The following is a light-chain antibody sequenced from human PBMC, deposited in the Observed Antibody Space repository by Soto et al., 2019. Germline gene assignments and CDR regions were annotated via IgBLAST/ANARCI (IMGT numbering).Light chain of an antibody. Sequence: QSALTQPPSASGSLGQSVTVSCTGTSSDVGGYDYVSWYQQQPGKAPKLMIYEVSQRPSGVPDRFSGSKSGNTASLTVSGLQAADEADYYCSSYGGSNNVVFGGGTKLTVL. CDR1: SSDVGGYDY. CDR2: EVS. J-gene: IGLJ2*01. CDR3: SSYGGSNNVV. V-gene: IGLV2-8*01.